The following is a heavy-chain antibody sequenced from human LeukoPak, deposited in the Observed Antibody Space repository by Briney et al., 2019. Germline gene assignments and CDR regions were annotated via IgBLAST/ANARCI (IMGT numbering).Heavy chain of an antibody. D-gene: IGHD3-22*01. CDR1: GYTFTSYD. J-gene: IGHJ3*02. Sequence: ASVKVSCKASGYTFTSYDINWVRQAPGQGLEWMGWISAYNGNTNYAQKLQGRVTMTTDTSTSTAYMELRSLRSDDTAVYYCARYDSSGFDAFDIWGQGTMVTVSS. CDR2: ISAYNGNT. CDR3: ARYDSSGFDAFDI. V-gene: IGHV1-18*01.